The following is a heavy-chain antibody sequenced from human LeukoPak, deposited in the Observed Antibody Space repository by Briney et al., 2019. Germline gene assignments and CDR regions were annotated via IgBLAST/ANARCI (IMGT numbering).Heavy chain of an antibody. D-gene: IGHD2-2*01. V-gene: IGHV4-34*01. Sequence: SETLSLTCAVYGGSFSGYCWSWIRQPPGKGLEWIGEINHSGSTNYNPSLKSRVTISVDTSKNQFSLKLSSVTAADTAVYYCARVGSPYCSSTSCSRTSRYNWFDPWGQGTLVTVSS. CDR1: GGSFSGYC. CDR3: ARVGSPYCSSTSCSRTSRYNWFDP. J-gene: IGHJ5*02. CDR2: INHSGST.